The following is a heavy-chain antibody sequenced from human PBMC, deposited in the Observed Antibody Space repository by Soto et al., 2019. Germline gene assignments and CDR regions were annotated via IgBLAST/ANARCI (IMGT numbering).Heavy chain of an antibody. J-gene: IGHJ4*02. D-gene: IGHD3-9*01. CDR2: INPNSGGT. V-gene: IGHV1-2*04. CDR3: ARGLYYDILTGYYSSFDY. Sequence: ASVKVSCKASAYTFTNYGISWVRQAPGQGLEWMGWINPNSGGTNYAQKFQGWVTMTRDTSISTAYMELSRLRSDDTAVYYCARGLYYDILTGYYSSFDYWGQGTLVTVS. CDR1: AYTFTNYG.